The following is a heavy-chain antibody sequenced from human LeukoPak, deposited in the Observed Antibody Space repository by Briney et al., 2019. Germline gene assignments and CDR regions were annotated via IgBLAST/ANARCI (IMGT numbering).Heavy chain of an antibody. CDR3: ARGGNTAMGTPYYFDY. J-gene: IGHJ4*02. Sequence: GSLRLSCAASGFTFSDYYMSWIRQPPGKGLEWIGEINHSGSTNYNPSLKSRVTISVDTSKNQFSLKLSSVTAADTAVYYCARGGNTAMGTPYYFDYWGQGTLVTVSS. V-gene: IGHV4-34*01. CDR1: GFTFSDYY. D-gene: IGHD5-18*01. CDR2: INHSGST.